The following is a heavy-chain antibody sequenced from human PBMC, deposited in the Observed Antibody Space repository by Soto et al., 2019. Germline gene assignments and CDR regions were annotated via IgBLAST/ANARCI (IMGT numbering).Heavy chain of an antibody. Sequence: QVQLQESGPGLVKPSGTLSLTCVVSGDSVNTDDWWNWVRQPPGKGLEWIGEIYHGGNIYYNPALKRRVTISLDKSKNEVSLELTTVTATDTAIYYCARDHQRSNTWSFDFWGQGTLVTVSS. J-gene: IGHJ4*02. CDR1: GDSVNTDDW. CDR3: ARDHQRSNTWSFDF. V-gene: IGHV4-4*02. CDR2: IYHGGNI. D-gene: IGHD4-4*01.